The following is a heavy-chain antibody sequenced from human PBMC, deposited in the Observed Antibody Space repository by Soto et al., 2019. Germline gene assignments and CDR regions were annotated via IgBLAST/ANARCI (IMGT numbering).Heavy chain of an antibody. CDR2: IYYSGST. J-gene: IGHJ4*02. Sequence: QVQLQESGPGLVKPSETLSLTCTVSGGAVSSGSHYWSWIRQPPGKGLEWIGYIYYSGSTNHNPSLKRRVTISVDTSKNQFSLKLSSVTAADTAVSYCARLNPRRYCDSWGQGALVSVSS. V-gene: IGHV4-61*01. CDR1: GGAVSSGSHY. CDR3: ARLNPRRYCDS.